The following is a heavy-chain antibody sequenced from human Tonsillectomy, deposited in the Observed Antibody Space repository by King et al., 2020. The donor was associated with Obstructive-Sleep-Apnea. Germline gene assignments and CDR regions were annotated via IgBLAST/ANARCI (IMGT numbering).Heavy chain of an antibody. J-gene: IGHJ6*02. CDR3: AKDDYYYYGMDV. CDR2: MSGSGGSA. Sequence: DVQLVESGGGLVQPGGSLRLSCAASGFSFSNNAMSWGRQGPGKGLEWVSAMSGSGGSAHYADSVKGRFTISRDNSKKKLFLQMNTLRAEDTAVYYCAKDDYYYYGMDVWGQGTTVTVSS. CDR1: GFSFSNNA. V-gene: IGHV3-23*04.